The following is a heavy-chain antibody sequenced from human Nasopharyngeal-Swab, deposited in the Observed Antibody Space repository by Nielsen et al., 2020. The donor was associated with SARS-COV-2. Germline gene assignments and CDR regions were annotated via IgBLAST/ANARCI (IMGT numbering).Heavy chain of an antibody. CDR3: ARVAGCSSTSCYSRGAFDI. J-gene: IGHJ3*02. Sequence: ASVKVSCKASGYTFTGYYMHWVRQAPGQGLEWMGRINPNSGGTNYAQKFQGRVTMTRDTSISTAYMELSRLRSDDTAVYYCARVAGCSSTSCYSRGAFDIWGQGTMVT. CDR2: INPNSGGT. D-gene: IGHD2-2*02. CDR1: GYTFTGYY. V-gene: IGHV1-2*06.